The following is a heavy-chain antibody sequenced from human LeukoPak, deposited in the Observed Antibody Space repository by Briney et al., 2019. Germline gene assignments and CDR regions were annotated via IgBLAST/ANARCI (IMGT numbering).Heavy chain of an antibody. CDR3: ARVRTTVVTPGYYYYMDV. J-gene: IGHJ6*03. D-gene: IGHD4-23*01. Sequence: SVKVSCKASGGTFSSYAISWVRQAPGQGLEWMGGIIPIFGTANYAQKFQGRVTIAADESTSTAYMELSSLRSEDTAVYYCARVRTTVVTPGYYYYMDVWGKGTTVTVSS. CDR1: GGTFSSYA. V-gene: IGHV1-69*13. CDR2: IIPIFGTA.